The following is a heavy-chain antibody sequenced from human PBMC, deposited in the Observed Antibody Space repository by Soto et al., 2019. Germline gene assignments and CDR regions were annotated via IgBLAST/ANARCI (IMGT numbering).Heavy chain of an antibody. CDR1: GDTFTEYY. J-gene: IGHJ4*02. D-gene: IGHD2-21*02. Sequence: QVQLMQSGAEVKKPGASVKVSCKASGDTFTEYYIHWVRQAPGQGLEWMGTVNPSGGHTTYAQHFLGRVTXTXXXSXXTLYMKLTSLTSEDTAVDYCARGGHVVVVTAALDYWGQGTLVTVSS. V-gene: IGHV1-46*01. CDR2: VNPSGGHT. CDR3: ARGGHVVVVTAALDY.